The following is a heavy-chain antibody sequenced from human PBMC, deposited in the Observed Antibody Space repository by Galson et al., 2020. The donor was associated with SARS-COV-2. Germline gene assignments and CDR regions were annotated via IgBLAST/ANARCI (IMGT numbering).Heavy chain of an antibody. Sequence: ASVKVSCKASGYTFTSYAMNWVRQAPGQGLEWMGWINTNTGNPTYAQGFTGRFVFSLDTSVSTAYLQISSLKAEDTAVYCCAITTRDYGDIDWFDPWGQGTLVTVSS. CDR2: INTNTGNP. CDR3: AITTRDYGDIDWFDP. D-gene: IGHD4-17*01. J-gene: IGHJ5*02. CDR1: GYTFTSYA. V-gene: IGHV7-4-1*02.